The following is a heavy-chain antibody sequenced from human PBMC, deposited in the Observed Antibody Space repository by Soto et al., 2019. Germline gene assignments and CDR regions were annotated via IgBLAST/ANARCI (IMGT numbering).Heavy chain of an antibody. CDR2: ISAYNGNT. Sequence: ASVKVSCKASGYTFTSYGISWVRQAPGQGLEWMGWISAYNGNTNYAQKLQGRVTMTTDTSTSTAYMELRSLRSDDMAVYYCARDPPAHCSGGSCYSSPYYFNYWGQGTLVTVSS. CDR3: ARDPPAHCSGGSCYSSPYYFNY. CDR1: GYTFTSYG. D-gene: IGHD2-15*01. V-gene: IGHV1-18*03. J-gene: IGHJ4*02.